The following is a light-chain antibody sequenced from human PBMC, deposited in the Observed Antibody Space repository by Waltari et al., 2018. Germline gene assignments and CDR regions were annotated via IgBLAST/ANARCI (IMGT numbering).Light chain of an antibody. V-gene: IGKV3-20*01. CDR2: GAS. CDR3: QQYVSLPAT. CDR1: QSVSKY. Sequence: EIVLTQSPGTLSLSPGDRAILSCRASQSVSKYLAWYQQKPGQAPRLLIFGASSRATGIPDRFSGSASVTDLSLTISRVEPEDFAVYYCQQYVSLPATFGQGTKVEIE. J-gene: IGKJ1*01.